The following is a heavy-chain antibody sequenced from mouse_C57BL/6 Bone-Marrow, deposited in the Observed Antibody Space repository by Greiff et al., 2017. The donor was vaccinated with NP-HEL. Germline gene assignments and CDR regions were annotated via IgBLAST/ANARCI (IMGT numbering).Heavy chain of an antibody. D-gene: IGHD1-1*01. CDR3: ARGPSSSYAMDY. CDR2: SRNKANDYTT. V-gene: IGHV7-1*01. J-gene: IGHJ4*01. Sequence: EVMLVESGGGLVQSGRSLRLSCATSGFTFSDFYMEWVRQAPGKGLEWIAASRNKANDYTTEYSASVKGRFIVSRDTSQSILYLQMNALRAEDTAIYYCARGPSSSYAMDYWGQGTSVTVSS. CDR1: GFTFSDFY.